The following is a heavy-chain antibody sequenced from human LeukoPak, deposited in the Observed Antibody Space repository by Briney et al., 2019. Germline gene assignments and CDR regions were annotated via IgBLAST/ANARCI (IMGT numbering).Heavy chain of an antibody. CDR1: GGSISSYY. V-gene: IGHV4-4*07. D-gene: IGHD3-22*01. CDR2: IYTSGST. CDR3: ARAATYYYDSSGYYHDY. J-gene: IGHJ4*02. Sequence: SATLSLTCTVSGGSISSYYWSWIRQPAGKGLEWIGRIYTSGSTYYNPSLKSRVTISVDTSKNQFSLKLSSVTAADTAVYYCARAATYYYDSSGYYHDYWGQGTLVTVSS.